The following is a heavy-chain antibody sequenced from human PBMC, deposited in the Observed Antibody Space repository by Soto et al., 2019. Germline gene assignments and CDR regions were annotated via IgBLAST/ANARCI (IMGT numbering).Heavy chain of an antibody. V-gene: IGHV3-21*01. J-gene: IGHJ3*02. D-gene: IGHD5-12*01. CDR3: ARVGRGWLQLAAFDI. Sequence: SGGSLRLSCAASGFTFSSYSMNWVRQAPGKGLEWVSSISSSSSYIYYADSVKGRFTISRDNAKNSLYLQMNSLRAEDTAVYYCARVGRGWLQLAAFDIWGQGTMVTVSS. CDR1: GFTFSSYS. CDR2: ISSSSSYI.